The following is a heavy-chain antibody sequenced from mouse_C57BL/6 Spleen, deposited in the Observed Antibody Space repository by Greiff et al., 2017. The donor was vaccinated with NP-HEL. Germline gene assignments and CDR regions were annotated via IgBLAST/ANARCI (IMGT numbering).Heavy chain of an antibody. CDR1: GFTFSSYA. CDR2: ISDGGSYT. D-gene: IGHD2-1*01. CDR3: ARASTMVTPYWYFEV. V-gene: IGHV5-4*03. Sequence: DVKLVESGGGLVKPGGSLKLSCAASGFTFSSYAMSWVRQTPETRLEWVATISDGGSYTSYPDNVKGRFTISRDNAKNHLYLQMSHLKSEDTAMYYCARASTMVTPYWYFEVWGTGTTVTVSS. J-gene: IGHJ1*03.